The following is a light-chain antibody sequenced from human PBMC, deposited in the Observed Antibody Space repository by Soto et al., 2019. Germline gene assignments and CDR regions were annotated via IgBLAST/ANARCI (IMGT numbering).Light chain of an antibody. CDR3: KEYNTMLWIT. J-gene: IGKJ5*01. CDR1: QSVSSY. Sequence: TLSCRPSQSVSSYLAWYQQKHGQAPRLLIYDASNRATGIPARFSGSGSGTDFTLTISRLEPEDVVIYYGKEYNTMLWITFGQGTRLEIK. CDR2: DAS. V-gene: IGKV3-11*01.